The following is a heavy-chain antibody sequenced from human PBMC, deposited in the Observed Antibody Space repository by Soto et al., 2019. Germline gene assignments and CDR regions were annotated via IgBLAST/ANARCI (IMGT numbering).Heavy chain of an antibody. J-gene: IGHJ4*02. CDR1: GGSISSSNW. CDR3: AKEGDCYGGSCPLDY. D-gene: IGHD2-15*01. V-gene: IGHV4-4*02. Sequence: QVQLQESGPGLVKPSGTLSLTCAVSGGSISSSNWWSWVRQPPGKGLEWIGEIYPSGSTKYNPSLKSRVAVSLDKSKNQFSLRLNSVTAADTAVYFCAKEGDCYGGSCPLDYWGQGILVTVSS. CDR2: IYPSGST.